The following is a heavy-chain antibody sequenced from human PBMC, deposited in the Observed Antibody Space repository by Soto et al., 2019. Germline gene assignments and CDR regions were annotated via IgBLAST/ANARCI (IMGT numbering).Heavy chain of an antibody. Sequence: EVQLLESGGTLVQPGGSLRLSCAASGFTFINHAMNWVRQAPRKGLEWVSTISDSGSTYYADSVKGRFTISRDNSKNTLYLQMNSLRAEDTAVYYCARDPGGHYCTSTSCLYFFDHWGQGTLVIVSS. V-gene: IGHV3-23*01. J-gene: IGHJ4*02. CDR2: ISDSGST. CDR1: GFTFINHA. D-gene: IGHD2-2*01. CDR3: ARDPGGHYCTSTSCLYFFDH.